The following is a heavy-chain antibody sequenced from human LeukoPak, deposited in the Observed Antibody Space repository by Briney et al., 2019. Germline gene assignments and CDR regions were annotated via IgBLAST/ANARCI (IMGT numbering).Heavy chain of an antibody. CDR2: IKQDGSEK. J-gene: IGHJ4*02. V-gene: IGHV3-7*03. Sequence: GGSLRLSCAASGFTFSRYWMSWVRQAPGKGLEWVANIKQDGSEKYYVDSVKGRFTISRDNAKNSLYLQMNSLRAEDTAVYYCASRAGYSSGWYVYWGQGTLVTVSS. CDR3: ASRAGYSSGWYVY. CDR1: GFTFSRYW. D-gene: IGHD6-19*01.